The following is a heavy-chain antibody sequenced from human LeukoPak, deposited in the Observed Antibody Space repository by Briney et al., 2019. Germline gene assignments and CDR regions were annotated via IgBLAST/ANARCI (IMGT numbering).Heavy chain of an antibody. D-gene: IGHD2-15*01. CDR2: IIPIFGTA. V-gene: IGHV1-69*06. CDR3: ARANGCSGGSCCSGSNGFWFDP. J-gene: IGHJ5*02. Sequence: GASVKVSCKASGGTFSSYAISWVRQAPGQGLEWMGGIIPIFGTANYAQKFQGRVTITADKSTSTAYMELSSLRSEDTAVYYCARANGCSGGSCCSGSNGFWFDPWGQGTLVTVSS. CDR1: GGTFSSYA.